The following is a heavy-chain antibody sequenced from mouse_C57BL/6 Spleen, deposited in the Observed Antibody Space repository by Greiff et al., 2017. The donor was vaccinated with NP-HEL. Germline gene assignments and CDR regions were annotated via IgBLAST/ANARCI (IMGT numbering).Heavy chain of an antibody. Sequence: VQLQQPGAELVMPGASVKLSCKASGYTFTSYWMHWVKQRPGQGLEWIGEIDPSDSYTNYNQKFKGKSTLTVDKSSSTAYMQLSSLTSEDSAVYYCARSETAQFDYWGQGTTLTVSS. CDR3: ARSETAQFDY. D-gene: IGHD3-2*02. CDR1: GYTFTSYW. V-gene: IGHV1-69*01. CDR2: IDPSDSYT. J-gene: IGHJ2*01.